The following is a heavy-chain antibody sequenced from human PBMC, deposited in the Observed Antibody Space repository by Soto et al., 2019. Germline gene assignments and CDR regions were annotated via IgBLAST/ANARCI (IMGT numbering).Heavy chain of an antibody. CDR2: IRCRGSRK. Sequence: LRLSCAAPGLTFSNSAMRCVRQAPGKGLEWVSAIRCRGSRKYYADSVKGPFTISRGHAKKLLYLQFSSLRTDDTAGYYCARAPVGGDSTFFFGSRRQGTLVTVSS. D-gene: IGHD2-21*01. CDR3: ARAPVGGDSTFFFGS. V-gene: IGHV3-23*01. CDR1: GLTFSNSA. J-gene: IGHJ4*02.